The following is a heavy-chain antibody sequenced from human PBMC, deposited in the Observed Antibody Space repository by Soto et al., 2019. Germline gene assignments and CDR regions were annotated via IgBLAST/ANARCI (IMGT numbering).Heavy chain of an antibody. CDR3: ARGISRGAGIYYYYYYMDV. D-gene: IGHD3-10*01. J-gene: IGHJ6*03. CDR2: INHSGST. CDR1: GGSFSGYY. Sequence: SETLSLTCAVYGGSFSGYYWSWIRQPPGKGLEWIGEINHSGSTNYNPSLKSRVTISVDTSKNQFSLKQSSVTAADTAVDYCARGISRGAGIYYYYYYMDVWGKGTTVTVSS. V-gene: IGHV4-34*01.